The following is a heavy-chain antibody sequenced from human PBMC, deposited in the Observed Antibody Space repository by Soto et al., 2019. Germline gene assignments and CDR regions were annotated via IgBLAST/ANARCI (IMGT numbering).Heavy chain of an antibody. V-gene: IGHV3-53*01. CDR3: SILSN. CDR2: IYSDGTT. J-gene: IGHJ4*02. CDR1: GFTVSSNY. D-gene: IGHD6-6*01. Sequence: GGSLRLSCAASGFTVSSNYMNWVRQAPGKGLEWVSIIYSDGTTSYADSGKGRLTISRDNFKNTLHLQMNSLRAEDTAVYYCSILSNWGEGTLVTVSS.